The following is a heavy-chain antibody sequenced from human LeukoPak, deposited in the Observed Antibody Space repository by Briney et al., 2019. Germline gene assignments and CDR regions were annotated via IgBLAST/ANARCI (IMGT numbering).Heavy chain of an antibody. CDR2: ISAYNGNT. Sequence: ASVKVPCKASGYTFTSYGISWVRQAPGQGLEWMGWISAYNGNTNYAQKLRGRVTMTTDTSTSTAYMELRSLRSDDTAVYYCARDRVAARPGWFDPWGQGTLVTVSS. D-gene: IGHD6-6*01. CDR1: GYTFTSYG. J-gene: IGHJ5*02. CDR3: ARDRVAARPGWFDP. V-gene: IGHV1-18*01.